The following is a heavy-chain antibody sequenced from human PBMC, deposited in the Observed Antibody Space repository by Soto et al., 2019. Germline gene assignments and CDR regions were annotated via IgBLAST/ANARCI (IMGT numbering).Heavy chain of an antibody. CDR3: ARDQGLYVHTGMVIDYYGMDV. CDR2: GIPNFETT. J-gene: IGHJ6*02. D-gene: IGHD5-18*01. CDR1: GGTFNSFA. V-gene: IGHV1-69*01. Sequence: QVQLVQSGAEVKKPGSSVKVSCNTSGGTFNSFAISWVRQAPGQGLEWMGGGIPNFETTYYAQKFQGRLTIAADESTATAYMELSSLRSEDTAVYYCARDQGLYVHTGMVIDYYGMDVWGQGTTVTVSS.